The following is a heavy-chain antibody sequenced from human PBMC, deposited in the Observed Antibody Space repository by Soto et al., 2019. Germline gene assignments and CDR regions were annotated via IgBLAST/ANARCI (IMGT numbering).Heavy chain of an antibody. V-gene: IGHV4-59*08. D-gene: IGHD6-19*01. CDR2: IYYSGST. CDR1: GGSISSYY. J-gene: IGHJ4*02. Sequence: SETLSLTCTVSGGSISSYYWSWIRQPPGKGLEWIGYIYYSGSTNYNPSLKSRFTISVDTSKNQFSLKLSSVTAADTAVYYCARGSIAVVVDYWGQGTLVTVSS. CDR3: ARGSIAVVVDY.